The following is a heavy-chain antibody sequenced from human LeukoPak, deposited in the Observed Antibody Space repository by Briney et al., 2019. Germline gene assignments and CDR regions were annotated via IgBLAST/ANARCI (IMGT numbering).Heavy chain of an antibody. V-gene: IGHV4-34*01. Sequence: TSETLSLTCAVYGGSFSGYYWSWIRQPLGKGLEWIGEINHSGSTNYNPSLKSRVTISVDTSKNQFSLKLSSVTAADTAVYYCAKEFNYGSGHDVDYWGQGTLVTVSS. CDR2: INHSGST. CDR1: GGSFSGYY. CDR3: AKEFNYGSGHDVDY. D-gene: IGHD3-10*01. J-gene: IGHJ4*02.